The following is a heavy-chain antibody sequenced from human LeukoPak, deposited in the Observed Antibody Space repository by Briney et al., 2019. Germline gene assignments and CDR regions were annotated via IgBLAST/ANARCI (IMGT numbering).Heavy chain of an antibody. J-gene: IGHJ4*02. D-gene: IGHD3-9*01. CDR1: GFTFDDYG. CDR2: INWNGGST. V-gene: IGHV3-20*04. CDR3: ANDILRLAMVKEWAFDY. Sequence: SGGSLRLSCAASGFTFDDYGMSWVRQAPGKGLECVSGINWNGGSTGYADSVKGRFTISRDNSKNTLYLQMNSLRAEDTAVYYCANDILRLAMVKEWAFDYWGQGTLVTVSS.